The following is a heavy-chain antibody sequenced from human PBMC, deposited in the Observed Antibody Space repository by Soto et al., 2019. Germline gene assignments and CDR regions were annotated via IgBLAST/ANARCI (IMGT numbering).Heavy chain of an antibody. J-gene: IGHJ4*02. CDR1: GGSISSGGYY. V-gene: IGHV4-31*03. CDR3: ARESKRREYFDY. CDR2: IYYSGST. Sequence: QVQLQESGPGLVKPSQTLSLTCTVSGGSISSGGYYWSWVRQHPGKGLEWIGYIYYSGSTYYNPSLKSRVTISVDTSKNQFSLKLSSVTAADTAVYYCARESKRREYFDYWGQGTLVTVSS.